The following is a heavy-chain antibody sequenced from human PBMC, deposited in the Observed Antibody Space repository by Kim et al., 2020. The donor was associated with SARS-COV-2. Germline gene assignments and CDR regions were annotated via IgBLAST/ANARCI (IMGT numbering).Heavy chain of an antibody. V-gene: IGHV3-30*01. J-gene: IGHJ4*02. D-gene: IGHD3-3*01. CDR3: ARGSDFWSGYYMDY. Sequence: ADAVKGRFTISRDNSKNTVYLQMNSLRAEDTAVYYCARGSDFWSGYYMDYWGQGTLVTVSS.